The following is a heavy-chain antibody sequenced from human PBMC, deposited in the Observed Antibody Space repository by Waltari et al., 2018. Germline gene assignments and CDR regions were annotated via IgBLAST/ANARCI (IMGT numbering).Heavy chain of an antibody. D-gene: IGHD3-3*01. CDR3: ARDRRDFWSGYSSSFDY. CDR2: IYYSGIT. Sequence: QLQLQESGPGLVKPSETLSLTCTVSGGSISSSSYYWGWIRQPPGKGLEWIGSIYYSGITYYNPSLKSRGTISVDTCKNQFSLKLSSVTASDTAVYDCARDRRDFWSGYSSSFDYWGQGTRVTVSS. V-gene: IGHV4-39*07. CDR1: GGSISSSSYY. J-gene: IGHJ4*02.